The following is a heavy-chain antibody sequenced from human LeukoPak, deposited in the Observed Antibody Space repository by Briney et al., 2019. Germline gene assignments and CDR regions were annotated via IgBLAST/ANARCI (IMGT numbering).Heavy chain of an antibody. D-gene: IGHD1-26*01. J-gene: IGHJ1*01. CDR3: ARTKVGATVSEYFQH. V-gene: IGHV1-69*05. CDR2: IIPIFGTA. CDR1: GGTFSSYA. Sequence: SVKVSCKASGGTFSSYAISWVRQAPGQGLEWMGGIIPIFGTANYAQKFQGRVTITTDESTSTAYMELSSLRSEDTAVYYCARTKVGATVSEYFQHWGQGTLVTVSS.